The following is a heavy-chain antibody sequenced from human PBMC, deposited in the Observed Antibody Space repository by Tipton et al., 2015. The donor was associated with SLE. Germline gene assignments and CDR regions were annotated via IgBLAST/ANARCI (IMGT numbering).Heavy chain of an antibody. CDR3: ALGYYSRGDY. CDR1: GGSISSSSYY. CDR2: IYYSGST. V-gene: IGHV4-39*01. Sequence: TLSLTCTVSGGSISSSSYYWGWIRQPPGKGLEWIGSIYYSGSTYYNPSLKSRVTISVDTSRNQFSLKLSSVTAADTAVYYCALGYYSRGDYWGQGTLVAVSS. J-gene: IGHJ4*02. D-gene: IGHD3-3*01.